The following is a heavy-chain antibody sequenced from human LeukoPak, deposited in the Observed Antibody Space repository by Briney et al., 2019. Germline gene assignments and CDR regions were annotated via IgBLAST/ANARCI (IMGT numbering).Heavy chain of an antibody. J-gene: IGHJ4*02. Sequence: GSLRLSCAASGFTVSSNYMSWVRQAPGKGLEWVSVIYSGGSTYYADSVEGRFTISRDNSKNTLYLQMNSLRAEDTAVYYCARVYYYDRILGYWGQGTLVTVSS. V-gene: IGHV3-53*01. CDR1: GFTVSSNY. CDR2: IYSGGST. CDR3: ARVYYYDRILGY. D-gene: IGHD3-22*01.